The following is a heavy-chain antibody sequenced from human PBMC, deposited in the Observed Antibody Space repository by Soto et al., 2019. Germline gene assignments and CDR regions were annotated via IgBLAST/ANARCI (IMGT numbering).Heavy chain of an antibody. CDR3: ATVLSAAFDI. Sequence: PGGSLRLSCAVSGITFSDYSINWVRQAPGKGLEWVSGISGGTGTTYYADSVKGRFTISRDNSKNTVYLQMNSLRAEDTALYYCATVLSAAFDIWGQGTMVNVSS. V-gene: IGHV3-23*01. CDR2: ISGGTGTT. J-gene: IGHJ3*02. CDR1: GITFSDYS.